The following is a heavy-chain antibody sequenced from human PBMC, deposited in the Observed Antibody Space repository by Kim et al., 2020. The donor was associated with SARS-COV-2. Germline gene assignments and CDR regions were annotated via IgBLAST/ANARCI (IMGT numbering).Heavy chain of an antibody. D-gene: IGHD1-1*01. Sequence: SETLSLTCAVYGGSFSGYYWNWIRQSPGKGLEWIGEINHSGNTNYNPSLKSRVTISVDTSKNQFSLKMTSVTAADTAVYYCARDGTQEDFPLKYFQYWSQGTPVTVSP. CDR1: GGSFSGYY. V-gene: IGHV4-34*01. J-gene: IGHJ1*01. CDR2: INHSGNT. CDR3: ARDGTQEDFPLKYFQY.